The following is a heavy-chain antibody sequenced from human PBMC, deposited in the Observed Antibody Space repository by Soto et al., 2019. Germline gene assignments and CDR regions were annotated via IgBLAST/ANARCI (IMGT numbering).Heavy chain of an antibody. J-gene: IGHJ5*02. CDR3: AKDSGGSWYYYPNWFDP. V-gene: IGHV3-23*01. Sequence: EVQLLESGGGLVQPGGSLRLSCAASGFTFSSYAMSWVRQAPGKGLEWVSAISGSGGSTYYADSVKGRFTISRDNSKNTLYLQMNSLRAEDMAVYYCAKDSGGSWYYYPNWFDPWGQGTLVTVSS. CDR1: GFTFSSYA. CDR2: ISGSGGST. D-gene: IGHD6-13*01.